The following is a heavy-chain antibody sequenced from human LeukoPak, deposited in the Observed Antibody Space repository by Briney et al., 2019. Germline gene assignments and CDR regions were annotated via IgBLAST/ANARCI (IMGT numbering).Heavy chain of an antibody. V-gene: IGHV1-69*13. CDR2: IIPIFGTA. D-gene: IGHD6-13*01. CDR3: ARDSGQLDLFDP. CDR1: RGTFSNYA. J-gene: IGHJ5*02. Sequence: GASVKVSCKASRGTFSNYAISWVRQAPGQGLEWMGGIIPIFGTANYAQKLQGRVTITADESTSTVYMELSSLRSEDTAVYYCARDSGQLDLFDPWGQGTLVTVSS.